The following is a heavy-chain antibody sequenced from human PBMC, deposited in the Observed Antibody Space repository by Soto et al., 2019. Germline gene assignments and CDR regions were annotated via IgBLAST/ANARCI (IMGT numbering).Heavy chain of an antibody. J-gene: IGHJ5*02. V-gene: IGHV5-51*01. CDR2: IYPGDSDT. CDR1: GYSFTSYC. D-gene: IGHD3-3*01. CDR3: ARQPAWSGYYWLDP. Sequence: PGESLKISCKASGYSFTSYCIGWVRQMPGKGLEWMGIIYPGDSDTRYSPSFQGPVTISADKSISTAYLQWSSLKASDTAMYYCARQPAWSGYYWLDPWGQGTLVTVSS.